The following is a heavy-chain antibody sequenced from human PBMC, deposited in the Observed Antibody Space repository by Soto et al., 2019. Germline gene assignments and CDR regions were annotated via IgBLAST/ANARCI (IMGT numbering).Heavy chain of an antibody. V-gene: IGHV3-33*01. J-gene: IGHJ4*02. CDR2: IWYDGRNK. CDR3: ARRGIISGSTFDC. CDR1: GFSFGSHG. D-gene: IGHD1-26*01. Sequence: QEQLVESGGGAVQPGTSLRLSCVASGFSFGSHGMHWVRQAPGKGLEWVAVIWYDGRNKYYADSVEGRFTISRDNSKNALYLQMNSLRVDDTAVYYCARRGIISGSTFDCWGQGTLVTVSS.